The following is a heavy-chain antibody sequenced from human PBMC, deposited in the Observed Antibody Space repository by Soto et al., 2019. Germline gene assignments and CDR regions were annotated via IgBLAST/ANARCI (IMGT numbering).Heavy chain of an antibody. CDR2: ILYDGSNK. CDR3: AKEGTVGAFDI. CDR1: GFTFSNYG. Sequence: GSLRLSCAASGFTFSNYGMHWARQAPGKGLEWVAAILYDGSNKYYADSVKGRFTISRDNSKNTLYLQMNSLRAEDTAVYYCAKEGTVGAFDIWGQGTMVTVSS. V-gene: IGHV3-30*02. J-gene: IGHJ3*02. D-gene: IGHD1-26*01.